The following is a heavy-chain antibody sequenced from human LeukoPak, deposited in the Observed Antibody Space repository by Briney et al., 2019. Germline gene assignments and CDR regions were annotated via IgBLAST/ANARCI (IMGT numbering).Heavy chain of an antibody. V-gene: IGHV4-61*01. D-gene: IGHD2-8*01. J-gene: IGHJ3*02. CDR2: IYYSGST. CDR3: TRSTNLEAFDI. Sequence: KSSETLSLTCTVSGGSVSSGTYYWSWIRQPPGKGLEWIGYIYYSGSTNYNPSLKSRVTVSVDTSKNQCSLKLNSVTTADTAVSYCTRSTNLEAFDIWGQGTMVTVSS. CDR1: GGSVSSGTYY.